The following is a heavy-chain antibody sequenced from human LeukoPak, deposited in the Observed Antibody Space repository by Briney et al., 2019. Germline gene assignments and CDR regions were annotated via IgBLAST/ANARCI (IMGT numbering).Heavy chain of an antibody. CDR1: GDSINSFY. CDR3: ARDVVAAVGSFDY. D-gene: IGHD2-2*01. CDR2: IYTSGST. V-gene: IGHV4-4*07. J-gene: IGHJ4*02. Sequence: ETLSLTCTVSGDSINSFYWSWIRQPAGKGLEWIGRIYTSGSTNYSPSLKSRVTMSVDTSKNQFSLKLSSVTAADTAVYYCARDVVAAVGSFDYWGQGTQVTVSS.